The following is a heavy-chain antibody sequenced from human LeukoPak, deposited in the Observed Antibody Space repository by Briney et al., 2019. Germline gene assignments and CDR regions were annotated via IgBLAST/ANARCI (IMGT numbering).Heavy chain of an antibody. CDR1: GFAFPSYA. CDR3: ARGWSYFGY. D-gene: IGHD2-15*01. V-gene: IGHV3-23*01. Sequence: GGSLRLSCAASGFAFPSYAISCVRQAPGKGLEWVSAISASGSDAYYADSVKGRFTVSRDNSKKTVYLQMNSLRAEDTAVYYCARGWSYFGYWGQGALVTVSS. CDR2: ISASGSDA. J-gene: IGHJ4*02.